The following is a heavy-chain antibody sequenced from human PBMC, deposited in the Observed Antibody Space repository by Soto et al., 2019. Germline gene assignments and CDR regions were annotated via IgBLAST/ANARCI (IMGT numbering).Heavy chain of an antibody. Sequence: QVQLQASGPGLVKPLQTLSLTCTVSGGSISSGGYYWSWIRQHPGKGLEWIGYIYYSGRTYYNPSLMSRDTISVDTSKNQFSLKLSSVTAADTVVYYCARERRIAAAVLDYWGQGTLVNVSS. CDR3: ARERRIAAAVLDY. J-gene: IGHJ4*02. CDR2: IYYSGRT. D-gene: IGHD6-13*01. CDR1: GGSISSGGYY. V-gene: IGHV4-31*03.